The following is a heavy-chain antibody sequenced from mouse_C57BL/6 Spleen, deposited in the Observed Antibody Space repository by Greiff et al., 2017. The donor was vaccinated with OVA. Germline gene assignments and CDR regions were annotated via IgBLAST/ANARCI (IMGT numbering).Heavy chain of an antibody. V-gene: IGHV1-82*01. CDR2: IYPGDGDT. Sequence: VQLQQSGPELVKPGASVKISCKASGYAFSSSWMNWVKQRPGKGLEWIGRIYPGDGDTNYNGKFKGKATLTADKSSSTAYMQLSSLTSEDSAVYFCARDGISDGDLEVWGKGTTVTVSS. CDR1: GYAFSSSW. CDR3: ARDGISDGDLEV. J-gene: IGHJ1*03. D-gene: IGHD1-1*01.